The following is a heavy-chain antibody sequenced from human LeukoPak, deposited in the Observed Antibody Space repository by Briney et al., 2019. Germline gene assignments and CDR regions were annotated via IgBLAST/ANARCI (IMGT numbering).Heavy chain of an antibody. J-gene: IGHJ5*01. V-gene: IGHV1-46*01. D-gene: IGHD3-3*01. CDR3: ARDLRFLEPARAFDS. Sequence: ASVKVSCKASGYTFTSYYMHWVRQAPGQGLEWMGIINPSGGSTSYAQKFQGRVTMTRDTSTSTVYMELSSLRSEDTAVYYCARDLRFLEPARAFDSWGQGTLVTVSS. CDR1: GYTFTSYY. CDR2: INPSGGST.